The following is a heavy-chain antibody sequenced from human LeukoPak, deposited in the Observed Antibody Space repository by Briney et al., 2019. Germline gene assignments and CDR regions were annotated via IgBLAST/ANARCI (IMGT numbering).Heavy chain of an antibody. CDR2: ISYHGTDQ. J-gene: IGHJ4*02. CDR3: AKDRGAGASVLYFDY. V-gene: IGHV3-30*18. CDR1: GFTFSSYG. D-gene: IGHD3-10*01. Sequence: PGRSLRLSCAASGFTFSSYGMHWVRQAPGKGLEWVAVISYHGTDQFYADSVKGRFTVSRDNSKNTLYLQMNSLRAEDSAVYFCAKDRGAGASVLYFDYWGQGTLVTVSS.